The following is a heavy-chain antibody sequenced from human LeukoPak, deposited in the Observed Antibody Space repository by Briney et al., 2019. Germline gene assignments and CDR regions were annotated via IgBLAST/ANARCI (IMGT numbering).Heavy chain of an antibody. CDR2: INPNSGGT. J-gene: IGHJ6*03. D-gene: IGHD6-13*01. CDR3: ARDHQQLVPYHYYYYYMDV. CDR1: GYTFTGYY. Sequence: ASVKVSCKASGYTFTGYYMHWVRQAPGQGLEWMGWINPNSGGTNYAQKFQGRVTMTRDTSISTAYMELSRLRSDDTAVYYCARDHQQLVPYHYYYYYMDVWGKGTTVTVSS. V-gene: IGHV1-2*02.